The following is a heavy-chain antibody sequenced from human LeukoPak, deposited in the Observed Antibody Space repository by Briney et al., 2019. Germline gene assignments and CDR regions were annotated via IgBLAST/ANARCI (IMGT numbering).Heavy chain of an antibody. D-gene: IGHD3-22*01. CDR2: IYHSGST. V-gene: IGHV4-39*07. J-gene: IGHJ4*02. CDR3: ARESVPYDSSGYYFGYFDC. CDR1: GGSISSNSYY. Sequence: PSETLSLTCTVSGGSISSNSYYWGWIRQPPGTGLEWIGYIYHSGSTYYNPSLKSRVTISVDRSKNQFSLKLSSVTAADTAVYYCARESVPYDSSGYYFGYFDCWGQGTLVAVSS.